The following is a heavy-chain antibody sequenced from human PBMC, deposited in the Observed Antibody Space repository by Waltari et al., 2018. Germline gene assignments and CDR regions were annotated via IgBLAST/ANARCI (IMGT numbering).Heavy chain of an antibody. D-gene: IGHD3-10*01. J-gene: IGHJ6*02. CDR1: GYTFIGYY. CDR2: INPNTGGA. V-gene: IGHV1-2*02. Sequence: QVQLVQSGAEVKKPGASVKVSCEASGYTFIGYYIHWVRQAPGQGLEWMGWINPNTGGAHYAPKFQGRVTMTRDKSINTAYMEVSNLRSDDTAVYYCARDSVRTMIRGADFDYGMDVWGQGTAVTVSS. CDR3: ARDSVRTMIRGADFDYGMDV.